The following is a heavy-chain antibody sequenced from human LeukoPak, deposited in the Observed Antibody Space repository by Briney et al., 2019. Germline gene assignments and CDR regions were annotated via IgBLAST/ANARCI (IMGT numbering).Heavy chain of an antibody. Sequence: GASVKVPCKASGYTFTGYYMHWVRQAPGQGLEWMGWINPNSGGTNYAQKFQGRVTMTRDTSISTAYMELSRLRSDDTAVYYCARVRGGYLVATRSLYYWGQGTLVTVSS. V-gene: IGHV1-2*02. D-gene: IGHD5-12*01. J-gene: IGHJ4*02. CDR2: INPNSGGT. CDR3: ARVRGGYLVATRSLYY. CDR1: GYTFTGYY.